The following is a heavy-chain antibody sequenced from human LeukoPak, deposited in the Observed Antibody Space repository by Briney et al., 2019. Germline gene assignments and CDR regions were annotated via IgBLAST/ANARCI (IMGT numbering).Heavy chain of an antibody. CDR1: GGSMSTYY. V-gene: IGHV4-59*01. D-gene: IGHD3-16*01. CDR3: ARVRGRGYNWFDP. CDR2: ISDSGST. Sequence: SETLSLTCTVSGGSMSTYYWSWIRQPPGKGLEWIGFISDSGSTHYNPSLKSRLTISADTSKNQFSLKLTSVTDADTAVYYCARVRGRGYNWFDPWGQGTLVTVSS. J-gene: IGHJ5*02.